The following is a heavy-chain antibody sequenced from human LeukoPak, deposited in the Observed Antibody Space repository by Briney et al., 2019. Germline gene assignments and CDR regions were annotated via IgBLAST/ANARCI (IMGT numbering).Heavy chain of an antibody. CDR2: ISRSGSAI. J-gene: IGHJ4*02. CDR3: ARGGSLGY. Sequence: GGSLSLSCADSGFTFSSYEMNRVRQAPGKGLEWVSKISRSGSAIYYADSVKGRFTISRDNAKSSLYLQMNSLRVEDTAVYYCARGGSLGYWGQGTLVTVSS. CDR1: GFTFSSYE. D-gene: IGHD6-19*01. V-gene: IGHV3-48*03.